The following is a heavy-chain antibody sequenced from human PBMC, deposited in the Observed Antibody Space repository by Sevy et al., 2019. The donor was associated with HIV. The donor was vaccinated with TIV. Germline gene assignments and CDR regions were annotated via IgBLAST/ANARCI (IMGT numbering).Heavy chain of an antibody. V-gene: IGHV1-69*13. D-gene: IGHD3-22*01. J-gene: IGHJ4*02. CDR3: AGGVTMIRGGGYYFDY. Sequence: ASVKVSCKASGGTFSSYAIHWVRQAPGQGLEWMGGIIPIFGTTNYAQKFQGRVTITADESTRTSNMELSSRGSEDTAVDYCAGGVTMIRGGGYYFDYWGQGTLVTVSS. CDR2: IIPIFGTT. CDR1: GGTFSSYA.